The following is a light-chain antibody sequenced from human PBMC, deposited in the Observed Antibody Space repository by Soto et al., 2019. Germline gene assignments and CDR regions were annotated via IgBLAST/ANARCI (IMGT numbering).Light chain of an antibody. Sequence: EIVVTQSRCRLSLSPVERCTLSCRASQSVNSSYLAWYQHKPGQAPRLLIYGASTRATGIPDRFSGSGSGTDFTLTIARLEPGDFAVYYCQQYGNSPQTFGQGTKVDIK. CDR1: QSVNSSY. CDR3: QQYGNSPQT. J-gene: IGKJ1*01. V-gene: IGKV3-20*01. CDR2: GAS.